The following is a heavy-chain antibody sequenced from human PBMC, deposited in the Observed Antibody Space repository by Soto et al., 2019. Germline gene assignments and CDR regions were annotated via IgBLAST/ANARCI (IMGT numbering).Heavy chain of an antibody. Sequence: SQTLSLTCEISGDNVSSKSAAWNWIRQSPSRGLEWLGRTYYRSKWYNDYAVSVKSRITINPDTSKNQFSLQLNSVTPEDTAVYYCAGVPNPFRLKGDYEDAFDFWGQGTMVTVSS. D-gene: IGHD4-17*01. CDR2: TYYRSKWYN. CDR1: GDNVSSKSAA. CDR3: AGVPNPFRLKGDYEDAFDF. J-gene: IGHJ3*01. V-gene: IGHV6-1*01.